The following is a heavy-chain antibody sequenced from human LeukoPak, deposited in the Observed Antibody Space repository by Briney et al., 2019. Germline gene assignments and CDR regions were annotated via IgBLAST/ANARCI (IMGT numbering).Heavy chain of an antibody. CDR2: IYYSGST. Sequence: SQTLSLTCTVSGGSISSGDYYWSWIRQPPGKGLEWIGYIYYSGSTYYNPSLKSRVTISVDTSKNQFSLKLSSVTAADTAVYYCARRQTVTTSIGFDPWGQGTLVTVSS. CDR1: GGSISSGDYY. D-gene: IGHD4-17*01. CDR3: ARRQTVTTSIGFDP. J-gene: IGHJ5*02. V-gene: IGHV4-30-4*01.